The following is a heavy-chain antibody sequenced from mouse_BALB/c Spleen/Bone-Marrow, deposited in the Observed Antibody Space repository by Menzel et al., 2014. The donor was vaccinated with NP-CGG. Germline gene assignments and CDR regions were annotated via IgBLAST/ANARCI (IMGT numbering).Heavy chain of an antibody. CDR2: INPSTGYT. Sequence: QVQLKQSGAELAKPGASVKMSCKASGYTFTSYWMHWVEQRPGQGLEWIGYINPSTGYTEYNQKFKDKATLTADKSSSTAYMQLSSLTSEDSAVYFCARGRFAYWGQGTLVTVSA. CDR3: ARGRFAY. CDR1: GYTFTSYW. J-gene: IGHJ3*01. V-gene: IGHV1-7*01.